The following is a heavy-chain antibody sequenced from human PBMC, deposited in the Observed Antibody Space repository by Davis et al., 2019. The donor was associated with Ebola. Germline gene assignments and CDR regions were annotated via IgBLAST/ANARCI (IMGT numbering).Heavy chain of an antibody. J-gene: IGHJ4*02. CDR3: ARPSSGYEASFDY. CDR2: IYPGDSDT. CDR1: GYKFTDSW. Sequence: KVSCKTSGYKFTDSWIGWVRQMPGKGLEWMGIIYPGDSDTRYSPSFQGQVTISADKSISTAYLQWSSLKASDTAIYYCARPSSGYEASFDYWGQGTPVTVSS. D-gene: IGHD3-22*01. V-gene: IGHV5-51*01.